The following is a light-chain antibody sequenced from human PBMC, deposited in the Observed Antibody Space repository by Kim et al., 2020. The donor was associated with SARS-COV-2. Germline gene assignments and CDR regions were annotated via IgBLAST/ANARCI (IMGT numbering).Light chain of an antibody. V-gene: IGKV3-20*01. CDR2: AAS. CDR1: QSVRNNY. CDR3: QQYGRAPNT. J-gene: IGKJ2*01. Sequence: EIVLTQSPGTLSLSPGERATLSCRASQSVRNNYFAWYQQKPGQTPRLLIHAASSRATDIPDRFSGSGSGTDFTLTISRLEPEDFGVFYCQQYGRAPNTFGQGTKLEI.